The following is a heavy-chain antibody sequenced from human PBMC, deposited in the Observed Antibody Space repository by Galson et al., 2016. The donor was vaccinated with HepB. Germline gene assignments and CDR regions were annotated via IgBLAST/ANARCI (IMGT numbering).Heavy chain of an antibody. CDR1: GFTFSDYY. J-gene: IGHJ4*02. D-gene: IGHD4-17*01. CDR3: VHGDYPY. V-gene: IGHV3-11*01. Sequence: SLRLSCAASGFTFSDYYMSWIRQAPGKGLELVSHIGSSGSIYYTDSVKGRFTISRGNAKNSLYLQMNSLRAEDTAVYYCVHGDYPYWGQGTLVTVSS. CDR2: IGSSGSI.